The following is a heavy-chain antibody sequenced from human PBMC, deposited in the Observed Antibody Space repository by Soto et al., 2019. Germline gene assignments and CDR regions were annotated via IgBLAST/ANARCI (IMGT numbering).Heavy chain of an antibody. D-gene: IGHD3-10*01. CDR1: GDSVSSNSAA. J-gene: IGHJ6*02. Sequence: QVQVQQSGPGLVKPSQTLSLTCAISGDSVSSNSAAWNWIRQSPSRGLEWLGRTYYRSKWYNDFAVSVESRITINPDPSKNQFSLQLNSVTPEDTAIYYCARGLNNYASGSPSYGMDVWGQGTTVTVSS. V-gene: IGHV6-1*01. CDR3: ARGLNNYASGSPSYGMDV. CDR2: TYYRSKWYN.